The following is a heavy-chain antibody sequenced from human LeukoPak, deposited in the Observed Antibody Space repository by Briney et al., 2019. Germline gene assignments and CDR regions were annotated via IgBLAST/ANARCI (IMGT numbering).Heavy chain of an antibody. CDR1: GFTFSSYS. D-gene: IGHD3-10*01. CDR3: ARVGELLWFGDPPYYFDY. CDR2: ISSSSSYI. J-gene: IGHJ4*02. Sequence: GGSLRLSCAASGFTFSSYSMNWVRQAPGKGLEWVSSISSSSSYIYYADSVKGRFTISRDNAKNSLYLQMNSLRAEDTAVYYCARVGELLWFGDPPYYFDYWGQGTLVTVSS. V-gene: IGHV3-21*01.